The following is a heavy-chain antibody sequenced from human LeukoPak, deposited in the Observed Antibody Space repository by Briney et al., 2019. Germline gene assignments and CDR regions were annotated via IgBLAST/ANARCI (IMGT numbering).Heavy chain of an antibody. CDR2: ISASSSYT. Sequence: PGGSLRLSCVASGIPFSDYYMNWIRQTPGKGLEWISYISASSSYTDYADSVKGRFTISRDNAQNALFLQMNRLRVEDTAVYYCAAGTAADYWGQGTLVTVSS. CDR1: GIPFSDYY. D-gene: IGHD6-13*01. J-gene: IGHJ4*02. V-gene: IGHV3-11*03. CDR3: AAGTAADY.